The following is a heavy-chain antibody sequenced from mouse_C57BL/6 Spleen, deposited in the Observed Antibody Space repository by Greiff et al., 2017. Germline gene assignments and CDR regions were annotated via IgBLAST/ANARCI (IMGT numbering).Heavy chain of an antibody. Sequence: QVQLQQSGAELARPGASVKMSCKASGYTFTSYTMHWVKQRPGQGLEWIGYINPSSGYTKYNQKFKDKAKLTADKSSSTAYMQLSSLTSEDSAVYYCAIITTVVAWYFDVWGTGTTVTVSS. D-gene: IGHD1-1*01. V-gene: IGHV1-4*01. J-gene: IGHJ1*03. CDR3: AIITTVVAWYFDV. CDR1: GYTFTSYT. CDR2: INPSSGYT.